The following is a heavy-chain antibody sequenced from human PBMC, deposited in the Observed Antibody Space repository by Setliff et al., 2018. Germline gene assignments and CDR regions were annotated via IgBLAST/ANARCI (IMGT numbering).Heavy chain of an antibody. V-gene: IGHV3-30*02. Sequence: LRLSCTASGFMFNSYGMHWVRQAPGKGLEWVAYLRFDGKTQHYADFVKGRFIISRDDFNNTLYLQMKGLGAEDTAHYYCARGKGNGSGGYFGYDPFDVWGQGTLVTVSS. CDR3: ARGKGNGSGGYFGYDPFDV. CDR1: GFMFNSYG. D-gene: IGHD3-22*01. J-gene: IGHJ3*01. CDR2: LRFDGKTQ.